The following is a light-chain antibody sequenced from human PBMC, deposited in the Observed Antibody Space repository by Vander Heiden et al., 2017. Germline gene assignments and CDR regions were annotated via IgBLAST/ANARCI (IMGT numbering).Light chain of an antibody. CDR3: QQYGNSPFT. CDR2: GAS. V-gene: IGKV3-20*01. CDR1: QSVISSY. Sequence: EIVLPQSPGTLSLSPGERATLSCRASQSVISSYLAWYQQKPGQSPRLLNYGASSRATGIPDRFSGSGSGTDFTLTISRLEPEDFALYYCQQYGNSPFTFGQGTRLEIK. J-gene: IGKJ5*01.